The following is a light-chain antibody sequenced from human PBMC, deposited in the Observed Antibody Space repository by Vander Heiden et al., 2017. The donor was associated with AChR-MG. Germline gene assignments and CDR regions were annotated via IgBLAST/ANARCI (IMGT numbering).Light chain of an antibody. V-gene: IGLV1-47*01. CDR3: AAWDDSLSAWV. CDR2: ENI. CDR1: TSNIERNY. J-gene: IGLJ3*02. Sequence: QSVLTQPPSASETPGQRLATSCSGTTSNIERNYVYWYQQLPGTAPKLVIYENIQRSSGVPARFSGSKSGASASLAISGLRSDDEADYFCAAWDDSLSAWVFGGGTKLTVL.